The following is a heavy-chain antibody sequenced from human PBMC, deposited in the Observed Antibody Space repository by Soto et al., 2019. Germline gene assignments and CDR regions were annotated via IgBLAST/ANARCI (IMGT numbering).Heavy chain of an antibody. D-gene: IGHD6-13*01. CDR3: ARCHSSSWSSAYYYYYYYGMDV. V-gene: IGHV4-61*08. CDR2: IYYSGST. Sequence: SETLSLTCTVSGGSISSGDYYWSWIRQPPGKGLEWIGYIYYSGSTNYNPSLKSRVTISVDTSKNQFSLKLSSVTAADTAVYYCARCHSSSWSSAYYYYYYYGMDVWGQGTTVTVSS. CDR1: GGSISSGDYY. J-gene: IGHJ6*02.